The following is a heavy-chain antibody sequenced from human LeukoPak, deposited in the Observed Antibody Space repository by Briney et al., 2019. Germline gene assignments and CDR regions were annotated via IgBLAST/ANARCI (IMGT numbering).Heavy chain of an antibody. V-gene: IGHV5-51*01. CDR1: GYSFTSYW. J-gene: IGHJ4*02. CDR2: IYPGDSDT. D-gene: IGHD6-13*01. CDR3: ARRGAAAGRVFDY. Sequence: GESLKISCKGSGYSFTSYWIGWVRQMPGKGLESMGIIYPGDSDTRYSPSFQGQVTISADKCISTAYLQWSSLKASDTAMYYCARRGAAAGRVFDYWGQGTLVTVSS.